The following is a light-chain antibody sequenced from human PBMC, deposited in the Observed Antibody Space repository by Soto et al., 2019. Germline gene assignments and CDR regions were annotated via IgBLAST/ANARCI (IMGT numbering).Light chain of an antibody. Sequence: QSALTQPASVSGSPGQSITISCTGTSSDVGGYDFVSWYQHHPGKAPKLIIYEVSTRPSGVSNRFSGSKSGNMASLTISGVQADDEADYYCSSYTSDWGVFGTGTKLTVL. CDR3: SSYTSDWGV. V-gene: IGLV2-14*01. J-gene: IGLJ1*01. CDR2: EVS. CDR1: SSDVGGYDF.